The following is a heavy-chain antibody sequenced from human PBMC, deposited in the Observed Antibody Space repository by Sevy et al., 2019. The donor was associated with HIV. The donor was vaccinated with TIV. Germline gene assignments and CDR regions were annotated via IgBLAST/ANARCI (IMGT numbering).Heavy chain of an antibody. CDR3: AHSPSSSWYEYTAYYFDY. J-gene: IGHJ4*02. Sequence: SGPTLVKPTQTLTLTCTFSGFSLSTSGVGVGWIRQPPGKALEWLALIYWDDDKRYSQYLKSRVTITKDTSKNQVILTLTNIDPVDTAKYYCAHSPSSSWYEYTAYYFDYWGQGTLVTVSS. CDR2: IYWDDDK. D-gene: IGHD6-13*01. CDR1: GFSLSTSGVG. V-gene: IGHV2-5*02.